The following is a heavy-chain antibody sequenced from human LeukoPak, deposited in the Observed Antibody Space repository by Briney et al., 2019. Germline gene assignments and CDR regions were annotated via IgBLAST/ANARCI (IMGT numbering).Heavy chain of an antibody. CDR1: GGSFSGYY. Sequence: SETLSLTCAVYGGSFSGYYWSWIRQPPGKGLEWIGEINHSGSTNYNPSLKSRVTISVDTSKNQFSLKLSSVTAADTAVYYCARSYDFWSGSKAYYFDYWGQGTLVTVSS. D-gene: IGHD3-3*01. CDR2: INHSGST. J-gene: IGHJ4*02. V-gene: IGHV4-34*01. CDR3: ARSYDFWSGSKAYYFDY.